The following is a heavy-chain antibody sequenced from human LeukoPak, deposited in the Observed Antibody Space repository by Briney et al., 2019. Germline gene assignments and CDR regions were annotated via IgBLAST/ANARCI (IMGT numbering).Heavy chain of an antibody. V-gene: IGHV4-34*01. J-gene: IGHJ6*02. CDR3: ARSLRGYSGYAFYYYGMDV. D-gene: IGHD5-12*01. Sequence: SETLSLSCGVSGESFSDYYWSWIRRPPGKGLEWIGEINHSGSTNYNPSLKSRVTISIDTSKKQFSLKLSSVTAADTAVYYCARSLRGYSGYAFYYYGMDVWGQGTTVTVSS. CDR2: INHSGST. CDR1: GESFSDYY.